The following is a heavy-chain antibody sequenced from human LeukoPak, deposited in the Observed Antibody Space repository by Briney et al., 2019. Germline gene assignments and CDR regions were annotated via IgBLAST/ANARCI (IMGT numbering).Heavy chain of an antibody. Sequence: PSETLSLTCTVSGGSISSGDYYWSWIRQPPGKGLEWIGEINHSGSTNYNPSLKSRVTISVDTSKNQFSLKLSSVTAADTAVYYCARGQKRGYCSSTSCYARYYFDYWGQGTLVTVSS. V-gene: IGHV4-39*07. CDR1: GGSISSGDYY. CDR3: ARGQKRGYCSSTSCYARYYFDY. J-gene: IGHJ4*02. D-gene: IGHD2-2*01. CDR2: INHSGST.